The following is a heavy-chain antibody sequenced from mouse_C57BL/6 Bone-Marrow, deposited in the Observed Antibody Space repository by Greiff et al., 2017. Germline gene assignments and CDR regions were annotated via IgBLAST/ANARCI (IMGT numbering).Heavy chain of an antibody. CDR2: ISSGGSYT. Sequence: DVQLVESGGDLVKPGGSLKLSCAASGFTFSSYGMSWVRQTPDKRLEWVATISSGGSYTYYPDSVKGRFTINRDHAKKHRYLQMSSLKTDDTALYSFARQAYWGQGTSLTVSS. J-gene: IGHJ2*02. V-gene: IGHV5-6*01. CDR1: GFTFSSYG. CDR3: ARQAY.